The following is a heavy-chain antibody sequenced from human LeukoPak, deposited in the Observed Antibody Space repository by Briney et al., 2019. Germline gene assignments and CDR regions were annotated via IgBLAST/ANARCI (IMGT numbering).Heavy chain of an antibody. D-gene: IGHD3/OR15-3a*01. V-gene: IGHV4-4*09. Sequence: SETLSLTCTVSGGSISSYYWSWIRQPPGKGLEWIGYIYTSGSTNYNPSLKSRVTISVDTSKNQFSLKLSSVTAADTAVYYCARQVSDSYYYYYMDVWGKGTTVTVSS. CDR3: ARQVSDSYYYYYMDV. CDR2: IYTSGST. J-gene: IGHJ6*03. CDR1: GGSISSYY.